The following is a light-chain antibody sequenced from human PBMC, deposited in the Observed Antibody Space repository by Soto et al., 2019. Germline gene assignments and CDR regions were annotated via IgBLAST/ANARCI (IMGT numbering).Light chain of an antibody. CDR3: MQATQLVS. CDR1: QTLVHSDGGTY. CDR2: QIS. V-gene: IGKV2-24*01. J-gene: IGKJ4*01. Sequence: DIVMTQTPLSSPVTLGQPASISCRSSQTLVHSDGGTYLSWLHQRPGQPPRLRIYQISKRFSGVPDRFSGSGAGKDFTLKISRVEAEDVGIYYCMQATQLVSFGGGTKVELK.